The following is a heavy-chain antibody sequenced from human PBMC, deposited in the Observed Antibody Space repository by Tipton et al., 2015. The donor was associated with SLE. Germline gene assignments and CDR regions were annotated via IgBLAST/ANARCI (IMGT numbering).Heavy chain of an antibody. J-gene: IGHJ4*02. CDR1: GYSISSGYY. CDR3: ARQHDSSGYYYI. V-gene: IGHV4-38-2*01. CDR2: IYHSGRT. Sequence: TLSLTCAVSGYSISSGYYWGWIRQPPGKGLEWIGGIYHSGRTYYNPSLKSRFTISLDASKNQFSLKLSSVTAADTAVYYCARQHDSSGYYYIWGQGTLVTVSS. D-gene: IGHD3-22*01.